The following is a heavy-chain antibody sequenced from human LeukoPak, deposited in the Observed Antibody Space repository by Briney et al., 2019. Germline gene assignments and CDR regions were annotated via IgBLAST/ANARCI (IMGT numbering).Heavy chain of an antibody. CDR1: GGSISSGYYY. CDR3: ARDFKTSPARAYYYDSSGYSADAFDI. D-gene: IGHD3-22*01. V-gene: IGHV4-61*10. CDR2: IYYSGST. J-gene: IGHJ3*02. Sequence: PSETLSLTCTISGGSISSGYYYWSWIRQPAGKGLEWIGYIYYSGSTNYNPSLKSRVTISVDTFKNQFSLKLSSVTAADTAVYYCARDFKTSPARAYYYDSSGYSADAFDIWGQGTMVTVSS.